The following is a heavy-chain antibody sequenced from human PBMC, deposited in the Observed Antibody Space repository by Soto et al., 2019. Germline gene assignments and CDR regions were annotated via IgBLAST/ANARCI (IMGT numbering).Heavy chain of an antibody. CDR3: ARVEGSSGSSFDY. D-gene: IGHD3-22*01. Sequence: PSETLSLTCAVSGGSISSSNWWSWVRQPPGKGLEWIGEIYHSGSTNYNPSLKSRVTISVDKSKNQFSLKLSSVTAADTAVYYCARVEGSSGSSFDYWGQGTLVTVSS. J-gene: IGHJ4*02. V-gene: IGHV4-4*02. CDR1: GGSISSSNW. CDR2: IYHSGST.